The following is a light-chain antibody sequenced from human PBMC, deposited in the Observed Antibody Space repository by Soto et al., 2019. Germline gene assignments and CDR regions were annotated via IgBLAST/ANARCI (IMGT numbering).Light chain of an antibody. V-gene: IGKV3-20*01. CDR3: QQYDASPFT. CDR2: GAS. Sequence: EIVLTQSPGTLSLSPGERATLSCRASESVYINSLAWYQQKPGQAPRLLIYGASTRATAIPDRFSGSGSGTDFALTISRLEPEDFEMYYCQQYDASPFTFGPGTKVDIK. J-gene: IGKJ3*01. CDR1: ESVYINS.